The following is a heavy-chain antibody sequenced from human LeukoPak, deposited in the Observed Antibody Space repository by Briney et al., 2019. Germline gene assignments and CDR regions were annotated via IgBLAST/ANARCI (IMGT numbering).Heavy chain of an antibody. CDR3: ARGSGFDRFFDI. V-gene: IGHV4-34*01. J-gene: IGHJ3*02. Sequence: SETLSLTCTVSSGSISSYYWSWIRQPPGKGLEWIGEINHSGSTNYNPSLKSRVTISVDTSKNQFSLKLSSVTAADTAVYYCARGSGFDRFFDIWGQGTMVTVSS. CDR2: INHSGST. CDR1: SGSISSYY. D-gene: IGHD5-12*01.